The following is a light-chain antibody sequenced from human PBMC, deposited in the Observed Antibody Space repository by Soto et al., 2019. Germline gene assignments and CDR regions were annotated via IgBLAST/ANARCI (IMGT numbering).Light chain of an antibody. CDR3: QQYHICPPWT. Sequence: DILMTQSAESLAVSLGERATINCKSSQSVLYNSNNKNYLTWYQQKPGQPPKLLIYWASTRESGFPDRFSGSGSGTDFTLTISSLQPQDFSAYYCQQYHICPPWTSGQGTQGEIK. CDR1: QSVLYNSNNKNY. V-gene: IGKV4-1*01. J-gene: IGKJ1*01. CDR2: WAS.